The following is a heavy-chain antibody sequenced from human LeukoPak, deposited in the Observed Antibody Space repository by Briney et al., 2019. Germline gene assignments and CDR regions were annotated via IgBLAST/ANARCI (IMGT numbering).Heavy chain of an antibody. CDR3: ARRYDYIWGSYRDFDY. CDR1: GGSISSSSYY. D-gene: IGHD3-16*02. V-gene: IGHV4-39*01. CDR2: IYYSGST. J-gene: IGHJ4*02. Sequence: PSETLSLTCTVSGGSISSSSYYWGWIRQPPGKGLEWIGSIYYSGSTYYNPSLKSRVTISVDTSKNQFSLKLSSVTAADTAVYYCARRYDYIWGSYRDFDYWSQGTLVTVSS.